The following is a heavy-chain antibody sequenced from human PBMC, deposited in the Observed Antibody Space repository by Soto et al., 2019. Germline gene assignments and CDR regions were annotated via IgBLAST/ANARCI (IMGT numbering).Heavy chain of an antibody. Sequence: QVQVVQSGAEVKKPGASVRLSCKTSGYSFTSCALHWVRQAPGQGFEWMGWINTDSGTTKYSQKFQGRVNITRDASASTAYMELRSLSSEDTTIYYCVRDRAADWYLDLWGRGTLVTDSS. CDR1: GYSFTSCA. J-gene: IGHJ2*01. CDR2: INTDSGTT. V-gene: IGHV1-3*04. CDR3: VRDRAADWYLDL. D-gene: IGHD6-25*01.